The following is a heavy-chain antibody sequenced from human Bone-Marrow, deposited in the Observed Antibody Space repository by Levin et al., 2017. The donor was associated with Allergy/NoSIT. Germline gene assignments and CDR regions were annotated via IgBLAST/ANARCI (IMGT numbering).Heavy chain of an antibody. Sequence: ASVKVSCKVSGYSLSELAMHWVRQTPGKGLEWMGGFDPEEGETIYAQNFQGRLTMTEDTSTDTAYMELSSLRSEDTAVYYCATAKMRLGELSSSYYFNYWGQGTLVTVSS. J-gene: IGHJ4*02. CDR1: GYSLSELA. D-gene: IGHD3-16*02. CDR2: FDPEEGET. CDR3: ATAKMRLGELSSSYYFNY. V-gene: IGHV1-24*01.